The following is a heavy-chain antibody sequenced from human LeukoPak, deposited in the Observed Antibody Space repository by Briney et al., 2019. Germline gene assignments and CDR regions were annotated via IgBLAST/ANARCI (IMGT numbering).Heavy chain of an antibody. Sequence: SETLSLTCTVSGGSISNSSSYWGWIRQPPGKGLEWIGSIYYSGSPYYNPSLKSRVTISVDTSKKQFSLKLSSVTAADTAVYYCAKDGASHYYGSGNSIDYWGQGTLATVSS. V-gene: IGHV4-39*02. CDR3: AKDGASHYYGSGNSIDY. J-gene: IGHJ4*02. CDR2: IYYSGSP. D-gene: IGHD3-10*01. CDR1: GGSISNSSSY.